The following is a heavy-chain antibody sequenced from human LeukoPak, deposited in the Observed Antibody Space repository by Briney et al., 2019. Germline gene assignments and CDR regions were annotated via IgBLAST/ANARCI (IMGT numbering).Heavy chain of an antibody. D-gene: IGHD3-10*01. Sequence: SETLSFTGNVSGYSISRGYYCGWIRQPPGKGLEWIGSVHHTGSTYYNPSLRSRVSISVDKSTNHISLEVTSVTAADTAVYYCARDWGFGDSEDWFDPWGQGTLVTVSS. CDR3: ARDWGFGDSEDWFDP. J-gene: IGHJ5*02. CDR2: VHHTGST. CDR1: GYSISRGYY. V-gene: IGHV4-38-2*02.